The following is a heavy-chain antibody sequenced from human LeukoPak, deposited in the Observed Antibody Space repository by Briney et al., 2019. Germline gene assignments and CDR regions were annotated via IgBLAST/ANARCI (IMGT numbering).Heavy chain of an antibody. CDR1: GGSFSGYY. V-gene: IGHV4-34*01. Sequence: SETLSLTCAVYGGSFSGYYWSWIRQPPGKGLEWIGEINHSGSTNYNPSLKSRVTISVDTSKNQFSLKLSSVTAADTAVYYCASRRRLGPSDYWGQGTLVTVSS. CDR3: ASRRRLGPSDY. J-gene: IGHJ4*02. D-gene: IGHD3-16*01. CDR2: INHSGST.